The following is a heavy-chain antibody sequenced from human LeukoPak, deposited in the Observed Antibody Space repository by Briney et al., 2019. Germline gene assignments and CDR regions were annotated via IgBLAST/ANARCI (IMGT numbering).Heavy chain of an antibody. V-gene: IGHV3-74*01. J-gene: IGHJ5*01. CDR2: IKSDGST. Sequence: GGSLRLSCAASGFTFSSYWMHWVRQTPGKGLMWVARIKSDGSTIYADSVQGRFTISRDNAKNTVYLQMNSLRVDDTAIYYCTRAITYFYGSVTYDWFDSWGQGTRVTVSS. CDR1: GFTFSSYW. D-gene: IGHD3-10*01. CDR3: TRAITYFYGSVTYDWFDS.